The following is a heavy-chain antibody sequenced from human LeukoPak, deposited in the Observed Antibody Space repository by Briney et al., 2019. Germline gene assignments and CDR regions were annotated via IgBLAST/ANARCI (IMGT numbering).Heavy chain of an antibody. V-gene: IGHV4-59*01. CDR2: IYCSGST. CDR1: GRSLSSYY. J-gene: IGHJ3*02. CDR3: ARGYTRDAFDI. D-gene: IGHD5-18*01. Sequence: SETLSLTCTVYGRSLSSYYWSSIRQPPGKGLEWIGYIYCSGSTNYKPSLKSRVTISVDTSKNQFSLKLSSVTAADTAVYYCARGYTRDAFDIWGQGTMVTVSS.